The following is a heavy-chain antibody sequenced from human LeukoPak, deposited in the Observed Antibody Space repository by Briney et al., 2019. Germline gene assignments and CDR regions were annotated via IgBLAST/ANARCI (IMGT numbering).Heavy chain of an antibody. D-gene: IGHD6-6*01. CDR1: GGSISSGDCY. Sequence: SETLSLTCTVSGGSISSGDCYWSWIRQPPGKGLEWIGYIYYRGSTYYNPSLKSRLTISVDTSKNQFSLRLSSVTAADTAVYYCARGSWSSSIDYWGQGTLVTVSS. CDR2: IYYRGST. V-gene: IGHV4-30-4*01. CDR3: ARGSWSSSIDY. J-gene: IGHJ4*02.